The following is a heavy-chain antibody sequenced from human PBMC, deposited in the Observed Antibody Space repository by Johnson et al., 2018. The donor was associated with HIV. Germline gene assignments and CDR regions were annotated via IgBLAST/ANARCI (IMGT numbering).Heavy chain of an antibody. V-gene: IGHV3-9*01. Sequence: VHLVESGGGFVQPGRSLRLSCAPSGFTIDDDAIHWVRQAPGKGLEWVSGISWNSDTIGYADSVKGRFAISRDNAKNSLYLQMNSLRAEDTAVYYCARFGDMATSFHGFDSWGQGTMVTVSS. CDR1: GFTIDDDA. D-gene: IGHD5-24*01. J-gene: IGHJ3*02. CDR3: ARFGDMATSFHGFDS. CDR2: ISWNSDTI.